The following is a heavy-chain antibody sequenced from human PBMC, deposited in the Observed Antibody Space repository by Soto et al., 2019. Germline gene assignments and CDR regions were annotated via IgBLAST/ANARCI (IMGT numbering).Heavy chain of an antibody. J-gene: IGHJ6*02. CDR1: GYSFTSYW. V-gene: IGHV5-10-1*01. D-gene: IGHD1-26*01. CDR3: ARANAGVEGFSGYYYGMDV. CDR2: IDPSDSYT. Sequence: PGESLKISCKGSGYSFTSYWISWVRQMPGKGLEWMGRIDPSDSYTNYSPSFQGHVTISADKSISTAYLQWSSLKASDTAMYYCARANAGVEGFSGYYYGMDVWGQGTTVTVSS.